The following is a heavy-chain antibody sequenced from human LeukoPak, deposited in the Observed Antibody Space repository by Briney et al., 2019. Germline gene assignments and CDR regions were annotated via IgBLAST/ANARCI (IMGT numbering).Heavy chain of an antibody. D-gene: IGHD1-26*01. CDR3: ARGGAIVGATFLYYFDY. Sequence: KSSETLSLTCTVSGGSISSYYWSWIRQPPAKGLEWIGYIYYSGSTNYNPSLKSRVTISVDTSKNQFSLKLSSVTAADTAVYYCARGGAIVGATFLYYFDYWGQGTLVTVSS. J-gene: IGHJ4*02. CDR1: GGSISSYY. CDR2: IYYSGST. V-gene: IGHV4-59*01.